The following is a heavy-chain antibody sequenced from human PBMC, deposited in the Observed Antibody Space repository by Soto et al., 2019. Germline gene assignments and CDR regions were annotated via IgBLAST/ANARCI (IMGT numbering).Heavy chain of an antibody. Sequence: QVQLVQSGAEVKKPGASVKVSCKASGYSFTDYHIHWVRQAPGQGLEWLGRINPKSGGTSTAQKFQGWVTMTTDTSISTASMELTRLTSDDTAIYYCARDPPGEGAAMFDLWGQGTLVTVSS. V-gene: IGHV1-2*04. CDR1: GYSFTDYH. D-gene: IGHD3-10*01. CDR2: INPKSGGT. CDR3: ARDPPGEGAAMFDL. J-gene: IGHJ5*02.